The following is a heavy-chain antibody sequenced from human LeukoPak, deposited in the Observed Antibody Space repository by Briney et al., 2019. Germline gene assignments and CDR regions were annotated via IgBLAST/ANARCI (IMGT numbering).Heavy chain of an antibody. CDR1: GFTFSSYS. Sequence: PGGSLRLSCAASGFTFSSYSMNWVRQAPGKGLEWVSSISSSSSYIYYADSVKGRFTIPRDNAKNSLYLQMNSLRAEDTAVYYCARVGCTNGVCPSDYWGQGTLVTVSS. V-gene: IGHV3-21*01. CDR3: ARVGCTNGVCPSDY. J-gene: IGHJ4*02. D-gene: IGHD2-8*01. CDR2: ISSSSSYI.